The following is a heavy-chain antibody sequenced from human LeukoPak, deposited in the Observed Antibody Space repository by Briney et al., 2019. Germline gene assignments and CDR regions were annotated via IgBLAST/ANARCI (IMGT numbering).Heavy chain of an antibody. CDR2: IIAILGIA. V-gene: IGHV1-69*04. J-gene: IGHJ5*02. D-gene: IGHD6-13*01. CDR1: GGTFSSYA. CDR3: ARDSYSSSWGKRFDP. Sequence: GASVKVSCKASGGTFSSYAISWVRQAPGEGLEWMGRIIAILGIANYAQKFQGRVTITPDKSTSTAYMELSSLRSEDTAVYYCARDSYSSSWGKRFDPWGQGTLVTVSS.